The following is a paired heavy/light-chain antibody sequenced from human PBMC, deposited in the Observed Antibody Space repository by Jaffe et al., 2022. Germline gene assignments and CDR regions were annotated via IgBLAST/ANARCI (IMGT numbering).Heavy chain of an antibody. Sequence: QVQLVQSGAEVKKPGATVKVSCKASGYGLSGHAMHWVRQAPGQSFEWMGWINGGNGKTNYSQKLQGRVTLTRDTSANTAYMELSSLRSEDTGVYFCARDNNYWNGILFDYMDVWGQGTTVIVSS. D-gene: IGHD3-3*01. J-gene: IGHJ6*03. V-gene: IGHV1-3*01. CDR3: ARDNNYWNGILFDYMDV. CDR1: GYGLSGHA. CDR2: INGGNGKT.
Light chain of an antibody. CDR3: QQLNDYPRA. V-gene: IGKV1-9*01. Sequence: DIQLTQSPSFLSASVGDRVTITCRASHDIDNKLGWYQQKPGRAPKVLIYAASTLHSGVPSRFGGSGSGTEFTLTISSLQAEDYATYYCQQLNDYPRAFGQGTKVEIK. CDR2: AAS. CDR1: HDIDNK. J-gene: IGKJ1*01.